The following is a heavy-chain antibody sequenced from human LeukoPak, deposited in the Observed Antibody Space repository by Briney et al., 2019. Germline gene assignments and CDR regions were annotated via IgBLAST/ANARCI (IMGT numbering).Heavy chain of an antibody. CDR1: GFTFSSYE. Sequence: GGSLRLSCAASGFTFSSYEMNWVRQAPGKRLEWVSYISSSGSTIYYADSVKGRFTISRDNAKNSLSLQMNSLRAEDTAVYYCARDSKYYDSSGYLRGGLDYWGQGTLVTVSS. V-gene: IGHV3-48*03. D-gene: IGHD3-22*01. J-gene: IGHJ4*02. CDR3: ARDSKYYDSSGYLRGGLDY. CDR2: ISSSGSTI.